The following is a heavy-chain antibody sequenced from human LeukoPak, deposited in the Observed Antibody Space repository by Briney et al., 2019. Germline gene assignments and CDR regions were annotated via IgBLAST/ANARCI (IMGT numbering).Heavy chain of an antibody. CDR1: GFTFSSYS. D-gene: IGHD1-26*01. J-gene: IGHJ4*02. V-gene: IGHV3-21*01. CDR2: ISSSSSYI. CDR3: ARVGATPFDY. Sequence: GGSLRLSCAASGFTFSSYSMNWVRQAPGKGLEWVSSISSSSSYIYYADSAKGRFTISRDNSKNTLYLQMNSLRAEDTAVYYCARVGATPFDYWGQGTLVTVSS.